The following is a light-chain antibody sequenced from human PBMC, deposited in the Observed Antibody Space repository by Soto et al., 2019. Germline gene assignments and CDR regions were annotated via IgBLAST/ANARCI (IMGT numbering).Light chain of an antibody. CDR2: GAS. CDR3: QQYDRSPLIT. V-gene: IGKV3-20*01. CDR1: QTVNSNY. Sequence: EIVLTQSPGTLSLSPGERATLSCRASQTVNSNYLAWYQQRAGQAPRLLIYGASTRAADIPDRFSGSGSGTEFTLTISRLEPEDFAVYYCQQYDRSPLITFGGGTKVEIK. J-gene: IGKJ4*01.